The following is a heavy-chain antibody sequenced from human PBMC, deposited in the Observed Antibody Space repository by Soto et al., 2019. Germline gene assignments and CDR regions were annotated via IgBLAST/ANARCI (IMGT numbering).Heavy chain of an antibody. CDR2: IVPSYRTA. Sequence: QVQLVQSGAEVKKPGSSVKVSCKASGGTFSSYRINWVRQAPGQGLEWGGGIVPSYRTAGYAQKLQVRVTITADGSARTVYMYLRSLKSRDTAVYYCARDSGAKFSSSWGQGTLVTISS. J-gene: IGHJ4*02. V-gene: IGHV1-69*01. CDR3: ARDSGAKFSSS. CDR1: GGTFSSYR. D-gene: IGHD6-13*01.